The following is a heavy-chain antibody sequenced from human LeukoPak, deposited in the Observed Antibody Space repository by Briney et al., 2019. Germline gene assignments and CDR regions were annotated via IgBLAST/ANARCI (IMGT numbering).Heavy chain of an antibody. D-gene: IGHD2-15*01. V-gene: IGHV3-30*04. CDR2: ISYDGSNK. Sequence: GGSLRLSCAASGFTFSSYAMHWVRQAPGKGLEWVAVISYDGSNKYYADSVKGRFTISRDNAKNSLYLQMNSLRAEDMALYYCAKGGSGASQGAFDIWGQGTMVTVSS. J-gene: IGHJ3*02. CDR1: GFTFSSYA. CDR3: AKGGSGASQGAFDI.